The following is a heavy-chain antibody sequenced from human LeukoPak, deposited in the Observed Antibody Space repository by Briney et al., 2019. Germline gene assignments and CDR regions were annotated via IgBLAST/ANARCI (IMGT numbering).Heavy chain of an antibody. Sequence: SETLSLTCTVSGGSISSYYWSWIRQPPGKGLEWIGYIYYSGSTNYNPSLKSRVTISVDTSKNQFSLNLRSVTAADTAVYYCARRILTNPYKDAFDIWGQGTMVTVSS. CDR3: ARRILTNPYKDAFDI. CDR2: IYYSGST. CDR1: GGSISSYY. J-gene: IGHJ3*02. D-gene: IGHD3-9*01. V-gene: IGHV4-59*01.